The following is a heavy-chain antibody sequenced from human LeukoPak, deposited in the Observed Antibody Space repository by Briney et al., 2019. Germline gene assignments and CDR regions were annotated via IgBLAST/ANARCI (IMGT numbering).Heavy chain of an antibody. D-gene: IGHD5-18*01. Sequence: GGSLRLSCAASGFTIVSYWMSWVRQAPGKGLEGVASINPAGSDKFYVDSVKGRFTISRDNAENSFYLQMNSLRGEDTAVYYCARLTTMVTTFVYWGQGALVTVSS. V-gene: IGHV3-7*01. CDR3: ARLTTMVTTFVY. CDR1: GFTIVSYW. J-gene: IGHJ4*02. CDR2: INPAGSDK.